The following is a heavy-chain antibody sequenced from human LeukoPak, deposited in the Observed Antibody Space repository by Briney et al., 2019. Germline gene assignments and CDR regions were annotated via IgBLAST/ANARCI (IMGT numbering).Heavy chain of an antibody. CDR1: GFTVSSNY. D-gene: IGHD2/OR15-2a*01. J-gene: IGHJ3*02. CDR3: ARDNRITSDAFDI. CDR2: IYSGGST. Sequence: GGSLRLSCATSGFTVSSNYMSWVRQAPGKGLEWVSVIYSGGSTYYADSVKGRFTISRDNSKNTLYLQMNSLRAEDTAVYYCARDNRITSDAFDIWGQGTMVTVSS. V-gene: IGHV3-53*01.